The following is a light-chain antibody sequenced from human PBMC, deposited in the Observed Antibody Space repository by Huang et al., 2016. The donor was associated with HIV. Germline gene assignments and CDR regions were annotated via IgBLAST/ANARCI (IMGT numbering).Light chain of an antibody. CDR2: KAS. J-gene: IGKJ4*01. CDR3: QQYNSYLLT. V-gene: IGKV1-5*03. CDR1: QSISSW. Sequence: DIQMTQSPSTLSASVGDRVTITCRASQSISSWLAWYQQKTGKAPKLLIHKASSLESGVPSRFNGSGSGTEFTLTISSLQPDDFATYYCQQYNSYLLTFGGGTKVEIK.